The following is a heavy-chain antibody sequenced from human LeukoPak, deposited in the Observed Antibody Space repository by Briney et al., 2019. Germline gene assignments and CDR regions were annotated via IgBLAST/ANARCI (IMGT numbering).Heavy chain of an antibody. Sequence: GASVKVSCKASGYTFTSYGISWVRQAPGQGLQWMGWISGFNGNTNYAQKMQGRVTMTTDRSTSTAHMELRTLRSDDSAVYYCARDGAIGSGYYYSYYGMDVWGKGTTVTVSS. J-gene: IGHJ6*04. CDR2: ISGFNGNT. CDR1: GYTFTSYG. CDR3: ARDGAIGSGYYYSYYGMDV. D-gene: IGHD3-22*01. V-gene: IGHV1-18*01.